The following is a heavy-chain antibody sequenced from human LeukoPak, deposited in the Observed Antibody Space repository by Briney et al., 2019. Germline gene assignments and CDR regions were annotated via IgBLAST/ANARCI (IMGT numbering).Heavy chain of an antibody. D-gene: IGHD3-22*01. CDR2: ISSSSSYI. J-gene: IGHJ4*02. V-gene: IGHV3-21*04. Sequence: GGSLRLSCAASGFTFSSYSMNWVRQAPGKGLEWVSSISSSSSYIYYADSVKGRFTISRDNAKNTLYLQMSSLRAEDTAVYYCAKDPLTYYYDSSGSWGQGTLVTVSS. CDR1: GFTFSSYS. CDR3: AKDPLTYYYDSSGS.